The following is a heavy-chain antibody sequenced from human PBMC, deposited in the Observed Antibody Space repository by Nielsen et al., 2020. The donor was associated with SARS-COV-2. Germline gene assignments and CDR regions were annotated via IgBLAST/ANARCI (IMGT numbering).Heavy chain of an antibody. V-gene: IGHV1-69*13. J-gene: IGHJ6*02. CDR3: ARTPGYSYRIGGQGSGYYYYGMDV. D-gene: IGHD5-18*01. Sequence: SVKVSCKASGGTFSSYAISWVRQAPGQGLEWMGGIIPIFGTANYAQKFQGRVTITADESTSTAYMELSSLRSEDTAVYYCARTPGYSYRIGGQGSGYYYYGMDVWGQGTTVTVSS. CDR2: IIPIFGTA. CDR1: GGTFSSYA.